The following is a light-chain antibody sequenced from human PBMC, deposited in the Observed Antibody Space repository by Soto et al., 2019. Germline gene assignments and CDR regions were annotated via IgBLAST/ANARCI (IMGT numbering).Light chain of an antibody. CDR1: QSISTY. J-gene: IGKJ1*01. Sequence: DIQMTQSPSSLSASVGDRVTIICRASQSISTYLNWYQQRPGKAPQLLIYAASTLQSGVPSSFSGGGSGTDFTLTISSLQPEDFVTHYCQQSYSIRRTFGQGTMVEIK. CDR2: AAS. V-gene: IGKV1-39*01. CDR3: QQSYSIRRT.